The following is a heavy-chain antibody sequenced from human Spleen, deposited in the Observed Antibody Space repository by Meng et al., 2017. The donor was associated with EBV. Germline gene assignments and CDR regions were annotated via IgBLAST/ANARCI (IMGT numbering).Heavy chain of an antibody. D-gene: IGHD3-10*01. CDR2: ISPYNGNT. Sequence: VQMVQAGAEVKKPGASVKVSCKASGYIFKNYGISWVRQAPGQGLEWMGWISPYNGNTNSAQKFQGRVIMTTDTSRSTAYMELRSLTSDDTAVYYCARDRPIVRDIIINDYWGQGTLVTVSS. J-gene: IGHJ4*02. CDR3: ARDRPIVRDIIINDY. CDR1: GYIFKNYG. V-gene: IGHV1-18*01.